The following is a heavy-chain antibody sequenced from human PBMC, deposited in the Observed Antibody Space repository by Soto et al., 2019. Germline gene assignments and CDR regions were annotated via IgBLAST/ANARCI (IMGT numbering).Heavy chain of an antibody. CDR1: GFTFSSYA. CDR3: AKGVYGDYVGGSYFDY. Sequence: EVQLLESGGGLVQPGGSLRLSCAASGFTFSSYAMSWVRQAPGKGLEWVSAISGSGGSTYYADSVKGRFTISRDNSKNTLYLQMNRLRAEDTAVYYCAKGVYGDYVGGSYFDYWGQGTLVTVSS. D-gene: IGHD4-17*01. V-gene: IGHV3-23*01. CDR2: ISGSGGST. J-gene: IGHJ4*02.